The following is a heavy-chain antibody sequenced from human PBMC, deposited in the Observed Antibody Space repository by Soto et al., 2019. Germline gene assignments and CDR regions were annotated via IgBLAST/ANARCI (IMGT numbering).Heavy chain of an antibody. V-gene: IGHV1-2*04. Sequence: QVQLVQSGAEVKKPGASVKVSCKASGYTFTGYYMHWVRQAPGQGLEWMGWINPNRGGTNYAQKFQGWDTMTRDTSISTAYMELSRLRSDDSAVYYCARDGLDLVSGSWYGDIRFDPWGQGTLVTVSS. J-gene: IGHJ5*02. CDR1: GYTFTGYY. D-gene: IGHD6-13*01. CDR2: INPNRGGT. CDR3: ARDGLDLVSGSWYGDIRFDP.